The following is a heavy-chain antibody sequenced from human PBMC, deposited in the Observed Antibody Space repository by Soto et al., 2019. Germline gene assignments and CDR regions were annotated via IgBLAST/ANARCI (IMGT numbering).Heavy chain of an antibody. CDR3: ARDTAMESDAFDI. V-gene: IGHV1-46*03. J-gene: IGHJ3*02. CDR1: GYIFINYY. D-gene: IGHD5-18*01. CDR2: INPTGGST. Sequence: ASVKVSCKASGYIFINYYIHWVRQAPGHGLEWMAIINPTGGSTNYAQKFQGRVTLTMDTSTSTVYMELSSLTSEDTAMYYCARDTAMESDAFDIWGKGTMVTVSS.